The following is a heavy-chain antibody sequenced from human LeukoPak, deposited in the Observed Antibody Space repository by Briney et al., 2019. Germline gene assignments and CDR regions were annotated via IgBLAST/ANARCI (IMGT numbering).Heavy chain of an antibody. CDR3: AKTITYYYDNSAYPSFDY. V-gene: IGHV1-69*05. D-gene: IGHD3-22*01. CDR2: IIPIFATA. Sequence: GSSVKVSCKASGGTFSSYGISWVRQAPGQGLEWMGTIIPIFATANYAQKFQGRVTITTDVSTSTAYMELSSLRSEDTAVYYCAKTITYYYDNSAYPSFDYWGQGTLVTVSS. CDR1: GGTFSSYG. J-gene: IGHJ4*02.